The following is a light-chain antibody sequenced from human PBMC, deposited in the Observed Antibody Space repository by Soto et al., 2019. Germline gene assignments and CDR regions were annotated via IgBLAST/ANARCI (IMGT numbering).Light chain of an antibody. V-gene: IGLV2-14*01. CDR3: SSYTGSSPLWV. J-gene: IGLJ3*02. CDR2: EVS. CDR1: SSDVGGYNY. Sequence: QSALTQPASVSGSPGQSITISCTGSSSDVGGYNYVSWYQQHPGKAPKLMIYEVSNRPSGVSNRFSGSKSGNTASLTISGLQAEDEADYYCSSYTGSSPLWVFGGGTKLTVL.